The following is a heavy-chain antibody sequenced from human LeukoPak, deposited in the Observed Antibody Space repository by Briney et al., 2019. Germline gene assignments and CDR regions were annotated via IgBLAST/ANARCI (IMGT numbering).Heavy chain of an antibody. D-gene: IGHD3-10*01. CDR3: ARHFYGSGTYYHFDY. Sequence: WASVKVSCKVSGYTLTELSMHWVRQAPGKGLEWMGGFDPEDGETIYAQKLQGRATLTTDTSTSTAYMELRSLRSDDTAVYYCARHFYGSGTYYHFDYWGQGTLVTVSS. CDR1: GYTLTELS. CDR2: FDPEDGET. J-gene: IGHJ4*02. V-gene: IGHV1-24*01.